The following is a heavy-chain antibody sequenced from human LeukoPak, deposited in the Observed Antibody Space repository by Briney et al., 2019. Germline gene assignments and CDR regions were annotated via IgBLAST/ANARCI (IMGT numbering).Heavy chain of an antibody. Sequence: GPVKVSCKASGYTFTGYYMHWVRQAPGQGLEWMGWINPNSGGTNYAQKFQGRVTMTRDTSISTAYVELSRLRSDDTAVYYCARDPQWLVLSGPGTHDAFDIWGQGTMVTVSS. D-gene: IGHD6-19*01. V-gene: IGHV1-2*02. CDR2: INPNSGGT. J-gene: IGHJ3*02. CDR3: ARDPQWLVLSGPGTHDAFDI. CDR1: GYTFTGYY.